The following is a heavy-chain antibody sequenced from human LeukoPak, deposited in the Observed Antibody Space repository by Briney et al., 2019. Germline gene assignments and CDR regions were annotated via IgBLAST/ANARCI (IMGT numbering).Heavy chain of an antibody. Sequence: SQTLSLTCTASGGSISSGSYYWSWIRQPAGKGLEWIGRIYTSGSTNYNPSLKSRVTISVDTSKNQFSLKLSSVTAADTAVYYCARVDSSTSIDYWGQGTLVTVSS. CDR1: GGSISSGSYY. CDR2: IYTSGST. V-gene: IGHV4-61*02. J-gene: IGHJ4*02. CDR3: ARVDSSTSIDY. D-gene: IGHD2-2*01.